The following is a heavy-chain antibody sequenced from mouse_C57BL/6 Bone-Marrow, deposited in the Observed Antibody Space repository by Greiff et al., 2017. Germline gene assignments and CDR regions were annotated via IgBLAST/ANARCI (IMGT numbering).Heavy chain of an antibody. D-gene: IGHD1-1*01. CDR2: ISNLAYSI. CDR3: ARHGSSYFDY. J-gene: IGHJ2*01. V-gene: IGHV5-15*01. Sequence: EVQGVESGGGLVQPGGSLKLSCAASGFTFSDYGMAWVRQAPRKGPEWVAFISNLAYSIYYADTVTGRFTISRENAKNTLYLEMSSLRSEDTAMYYCARHGSSYFDYWGQGTTLTVSS. CDR1: GFTFSDYG.